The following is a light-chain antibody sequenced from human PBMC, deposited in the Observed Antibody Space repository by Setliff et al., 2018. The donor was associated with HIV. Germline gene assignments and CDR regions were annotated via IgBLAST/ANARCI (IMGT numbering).Light chain of an antibody. CDR3: LVAYSNSVV. V-gene: IGLV7-46*01. J-gene: IGLJ2*01. Sequence: VVTQEPSLTVSPGETVTLTCGSNTGAVTSGHYPSWLQQKPGQAPKTLISATNKKHSWTPARFSGSLFGGKAALTLSGAQPEDEADYYCLVAYSNSVVFGGGTKVTVL. CDR1: TGAVTSGHY. CDR2: ATN.